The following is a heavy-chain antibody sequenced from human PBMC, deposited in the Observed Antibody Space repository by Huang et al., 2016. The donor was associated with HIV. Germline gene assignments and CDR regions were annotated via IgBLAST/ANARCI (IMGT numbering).Heavy chain of an antibody. D-gene: IGHD3-10*01. CDR1: GGSIRSDNYY. J-gene: IGHJ4*02. CDR3: ARLPGSITMIRGVITDPY. Sequence: QLQLQESGPGLVKPSETLSLTCTVSGGSIRSDNYYWGWIRQPPGKGLGWIGRIYYSGITYYNPSLKSRGTIPVDTSKNQFSLKMRSVTAADTAVYYCARLPGSITMIRGVITDPYWGQGTLVTVSS. CDR2: IYYSGIT. V-gene: IGHV4-39*01.